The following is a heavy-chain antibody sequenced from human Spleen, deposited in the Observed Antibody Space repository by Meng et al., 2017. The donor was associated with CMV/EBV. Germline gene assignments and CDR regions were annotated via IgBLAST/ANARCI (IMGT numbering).Heavy chain of an antibody. CDR1: DGSINSFDYS. Sequence: TLSLTCTVSDGSINSFDYSWNWVRQPPGKGLEWIGYFYYRGSTYYNPSLRSRVTMSVDTSKNQFSLRLSSVTAADTAVYYCARDRNHWGQGTLVTVSS. CDR3: ARDRNH. J-gene: IGHJ4*02. V-gene: IGHV4-30-4*01. CDR2: FYYRGST.